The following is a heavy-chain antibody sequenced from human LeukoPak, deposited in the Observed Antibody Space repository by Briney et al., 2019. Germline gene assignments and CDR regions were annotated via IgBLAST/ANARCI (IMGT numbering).Heavy chain of an antibody. CDR1: GFTFSSYA. CDR2: ISSNGSST. CDR3: VKSVRNGTGGAFDI. V-gene: IGHV3-64D*06. J-gene: IGHJ3*02. D-gene: IGHD1-1*01. Sequence: GGTLRLSRAASGFTFSSYAMHWVRQAPRKGLEYVSAISSNGSSTYYADSLKGRFTISRDNSKNTLYLQMRSLRAEDTAVYYCVKSVRNGTGGAFDIGGRGKMVTVSS.